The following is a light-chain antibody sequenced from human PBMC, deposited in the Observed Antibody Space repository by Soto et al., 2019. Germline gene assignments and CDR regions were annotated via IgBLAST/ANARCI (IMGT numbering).Light chain of an antibody. CDR3: QSYDSSLSALYV. J-gene: IGLJ1*01. Sequence: VLTQPPSVSGAPGQRVTISCTGSSSNIGAGYDVHWYQQLPGTAPKLLIYANSNRPSGVPDRFSGSKSGTSASLAITGLQAEDEADYYCQSYDSSLSALYVFGTGTKVTVL. V-gene: IGLV1-40*01. CDR1: SSNIGAGYD. CDR2: ANS.